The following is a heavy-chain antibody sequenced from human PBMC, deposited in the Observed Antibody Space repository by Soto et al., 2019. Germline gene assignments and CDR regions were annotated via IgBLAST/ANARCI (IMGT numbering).Heavy chain of an antibody. D-gene: IGHD1-26*01. CDR1: GFDFSSYG. CDR2: LGFDGGGR. Sequence: QMQLVESGGGVVQPGTSLRLSCAASGFDFSSYGMHWVRQTPGKGLEWGAVLGFDGGGRYYADSVKGRFTISRDNSKKMLYLQMDSLRAEDTALYYCAREPVGPDYAMDVWGQGTTVTVSS. CDR3: AREPVGPDYAMDV. J-gene: IGHJ6*02. V-gene: IGHV3-33*01.